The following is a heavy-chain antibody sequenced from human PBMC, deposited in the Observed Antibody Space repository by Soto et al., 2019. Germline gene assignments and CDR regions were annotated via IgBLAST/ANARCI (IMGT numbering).Heavy chain of an antibody. J-gene: IGHJ4*02. V-gene: IGHV3-30*18. CDR2: ISHVGSDK. CDR1: GLPFRNFG. D-gene: IGHD6-13*01. Sequence: QVQLVESGGGVVRPGRPLRLPCAASGLPFRNFGLHWVRRAPGKGLEWVAVISHVGSDKYYADSMKGRFIISRDNSENTLFLNMNSLKPEDTAVYYCAKENQHLVHDYWGQGTLVTVSS. CDR3: AKENQHLVHDY.